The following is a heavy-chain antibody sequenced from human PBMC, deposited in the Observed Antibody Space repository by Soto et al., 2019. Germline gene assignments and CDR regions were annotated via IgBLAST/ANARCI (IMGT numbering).Heavy chain of an antibody. CDR2: MNPNNGNA. Sequence: ASVQVSCQASGDTFTHYALNWVRQAPGQGLEWMGWMNPNNGNAGFAQKFRGRINMTRNTSISTAYLELSSLGSDDSAGDCCARRKERSGPYYLDRWGQGTQVTVSA. V-gene: IGHV1-8*02. J-gene: IGHJ4*02. D-gene: IGHD6-25*01. CDR1: GDTFTHYA. CDR3: ARRKERSGPYYLDR.